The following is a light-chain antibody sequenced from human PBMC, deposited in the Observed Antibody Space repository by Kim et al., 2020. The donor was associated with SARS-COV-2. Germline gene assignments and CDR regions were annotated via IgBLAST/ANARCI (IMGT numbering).Light chain of an antibody. CDR2: GAS. Sequence: DIQMTQSPSSLSASVGDRVTITCRASQNIGNYLNWYQQKPGKAPTIVIFGASNLQFGFPSRFSGSGSGTEFTLTVNSLQPEDFATYFCQQSFSTPITFGQGTRLEIK. CDR3: QQSFSTPIT. J-gene: IGKJ5*01. V-gene: IGKV1-39*01. CDR1: QNIGNY.